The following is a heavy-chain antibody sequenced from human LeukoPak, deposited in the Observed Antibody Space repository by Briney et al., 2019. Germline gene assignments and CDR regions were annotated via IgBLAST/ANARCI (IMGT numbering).Heavy chain of an antibody. D-gene: IGHD2-15*01. CDR3: ARALGYCSGGSCYGWFDP. CDR1: GGSISTYY. J-gene: IGHJ5*02. Sequence: SETLSLTCTVSGGSISTYYWSWIRQPPGKGLEWIGYIYYSGSTNYNPSLKRRVTISVDTSKNQFSLKLSSVTAADTAVYYCARALGYCSGGSCYGWFDPWGQGTLVTVSS. CDR2: IYYSGST. V-gene: IGHV4-59*08.